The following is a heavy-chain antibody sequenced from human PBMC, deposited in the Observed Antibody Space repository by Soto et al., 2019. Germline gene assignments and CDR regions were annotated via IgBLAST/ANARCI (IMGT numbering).Heavy chain of an antibody. D-gene: IGHD2-15*01. J-gene: IGHJ6*04. Sequence: QVQLVQSGAEVKKPGSSVNVSCKASGGTFSSYAISWVRQAPRQVLEWMGGIIPSFGTANYAQKFQGRVTITAAESTSTAYMELSSLRSADTAVSYCARGVESYRDGMDVWCKGTTVTVSS. CDR3: ARGVESYRDGMDV. V-gene: IGHV1-69*01. CDR1: GGTFSSYA. CDR2: IIPSFGTA.